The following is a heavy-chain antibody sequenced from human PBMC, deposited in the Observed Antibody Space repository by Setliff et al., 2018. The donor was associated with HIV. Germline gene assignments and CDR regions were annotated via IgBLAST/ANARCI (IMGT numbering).Heavy chain of an antibody. CDR3: ARAVSKQLRGGALNWYYHMDF. J-gene: IGHJ6*03. CDR2: INSNNGGT. D-gene: IGHD3-10*01. CDR1: GYTFTAYY. Sequence: GASVKVSCKTSGYTFTAYYIHWVRQAPGQGLEWMGWINSNNGGTKYAQNLQGRVTMTRDTSITTAYMELSSLISDDTAVYYCARAVSKQLRGGALNWYYHMDFWGTGTTVTVS. V-gene: IGHV1-2*02.